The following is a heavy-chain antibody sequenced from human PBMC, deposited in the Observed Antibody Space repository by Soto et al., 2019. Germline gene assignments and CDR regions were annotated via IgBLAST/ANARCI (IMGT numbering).Heavy chain of an antibody. Sequence: QVPLVQSGAEVKKPGASVKVSCKASGYTFTSYGISWVRQAPGQGLEWMGWISAYNGNTNYAQKLQGRVTMTTDTSTSTAYMELRSLRSDDTAVYYCAREVSRDYYDSSGYYTHYGMDVWGQGTTVTVSS. D-gene: IGHD3-22*01. CDR2: ISAYNGNT. V-gene: IGHV1-18*01. J-gene: IGHJ6*02. CDR3: AREVSRDYYDSSGYYTHYGMDV. CDR1: GYTFTSYG.